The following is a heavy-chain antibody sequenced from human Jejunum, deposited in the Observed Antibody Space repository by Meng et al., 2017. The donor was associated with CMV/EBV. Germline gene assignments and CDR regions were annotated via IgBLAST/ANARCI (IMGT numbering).Heavy chain of an antibody. D-gene: IGHD2-21*02. CDR3: ARHGDYLDV. J-gene: IGHJ6*02. Sequence: SCTASGYTFPDNHLHWVRQAPGPGLEWMGWLTPKTGGTFYAQKFQGRVTMTGDTSMSTAYMELRRLTADDTAVYYCARHGDYLDVWGQGTTGTVSS. V-gene: IGHV1-2*02. CDR1: GYTFPDNH. CDR2: LTPKTGGT.